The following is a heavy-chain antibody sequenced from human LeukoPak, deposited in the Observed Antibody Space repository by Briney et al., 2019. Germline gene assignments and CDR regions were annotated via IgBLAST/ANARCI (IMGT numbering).Heavy chain of an antibody. D-gene: IGHD3-10*01. CDR3: ARGGDRSFDY. CDR2: IYYSGTT. V-gene: IGHV4-39*07. J-gene: IGHJ4*02. CDR1: GGSISSSPYY. Sequence: PSETLSLTCTVSGGSISSSPYYWGWIRQPPGKGLEWIGSIYYSGTTHYNPSLESRVTISVDTSKNQFSLNLNSVTAADTAVYYCARGGDRSFDYWGQGTLVTVSS.